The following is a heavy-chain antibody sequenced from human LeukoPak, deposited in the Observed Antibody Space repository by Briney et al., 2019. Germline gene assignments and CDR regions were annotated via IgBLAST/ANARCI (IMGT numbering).Heavy chain of an antibody. CDR2: IYHSGST. J-gene: IGHJ2*01. Sequence: GSLRLSCAASGFTFSNAWMSWVRQAPGKGLEWIGEIYHSGSTKYNPSLKSRVTISMDKSKNQFSLKLSSVTAADTAVYYCARQDYYDTGTWYFDLWGRGTLVTVSS. D-gene: IGHD3-22*01. V-gene: IGHV4-4*02. CDR3: ARQDYYDTGTWYFDL. CDR1: GFTFSNAW.